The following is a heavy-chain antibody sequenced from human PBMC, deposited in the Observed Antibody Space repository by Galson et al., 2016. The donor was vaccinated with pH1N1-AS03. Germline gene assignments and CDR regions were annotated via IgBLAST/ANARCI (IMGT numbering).Heavy chain of an antibody. V-gene: IGHV1-3*04. D-gene: IGHD3-22*01. CDR3: ARNSSGGGGLDH. CDR1: GYTFTSHV. Sequence: SVKVSCKASGYTFTSHVVDWVRQAPGQSLEWMGWINTDTGYTKYSQKFQGRVTFTKDTSATTAYMELNSLTSEDTAVYYCARNSSGGGGLDHWGQGTLVTVSS. J-gene: IGHJ4*02. CDR2: INTDTGYT.